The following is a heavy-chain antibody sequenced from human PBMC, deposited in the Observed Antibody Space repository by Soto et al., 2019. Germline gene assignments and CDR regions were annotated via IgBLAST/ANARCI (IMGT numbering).Heavy chain of an antibody. V-gene: IGHV3-30-3*01. CDR3: AREAG. CDR1: GFTFSNYP. CDR2: ISYDGSNK. Sequence: QVQLVESGGGVVQPGRSLRLSCAASGFTFSNYPMHWVRQAPGKGLEWVAVISYDGSNKYYADSVKGRFTISRDNSKNTLYRQMNSLRTEDTAVYYCAREAGWGQGTLVTVSS. J-gene: IGHJ4*02.